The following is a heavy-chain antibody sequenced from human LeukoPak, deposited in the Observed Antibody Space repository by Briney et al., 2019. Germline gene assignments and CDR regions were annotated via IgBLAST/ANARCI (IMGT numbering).Heavy chain of an antibody. V-gene: IGHV4-34*01. D-gene: IGHD3-22*01. Sequence: SETLSLTCAVYGGSFSGYYWSWIRQPPGKGLEWIGEINHSGSTNYNPSLKSRVTISVDTSKNQFSLKLSSVTAADTAVYYCARVVMGFENDAFDIWGQGTMVTVSS. J-gene: IGHJ3*02. CDR3: ARVVMGFENDAFDI. CDR1: GGSFSGYY. CDR2: INHSGST.